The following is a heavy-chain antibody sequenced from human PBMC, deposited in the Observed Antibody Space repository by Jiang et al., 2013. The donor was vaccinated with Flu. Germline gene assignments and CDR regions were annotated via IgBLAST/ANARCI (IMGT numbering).Heavy chain of an antibody. D-gene: IGHD2-15*01. J-gene: IGHJ4*02. CDR2: ISPGDSET. CDR1: GYSFTNYW. Sequence: GAEVKKPGESLKISCQGPGYSFTNYWIAWVRQKPGKGLEWMGIISPGDSETRYSPSFQGQVTISADRSISTVYLQWNSLRASDSAMYYCARHGERYCSGGPCYKGDYWGQGTLVTVSS. CDR3: ARHGERYCSGGPCYKGDY. V-gene: IGHV5-51*01.